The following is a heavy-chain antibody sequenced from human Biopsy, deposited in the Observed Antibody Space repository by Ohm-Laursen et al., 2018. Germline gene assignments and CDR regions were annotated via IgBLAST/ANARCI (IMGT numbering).Heavy chain of an antibody. CDR1: GYSFTKYY. CDR3: VLASFDY. V-gene: IGHV1-46*01. Sequence: ASVKVSCKASGYSFTKYYINWVRQAPGQGLEWMGIINPTGGTTSYAEKFQGRVTLTRDTSTTTVYMELSSLRSEDTAVYYCVLASFDYWGQGTLVTVPS. CDR2: INPTGGTT. J-gene: IGHJ4*02.